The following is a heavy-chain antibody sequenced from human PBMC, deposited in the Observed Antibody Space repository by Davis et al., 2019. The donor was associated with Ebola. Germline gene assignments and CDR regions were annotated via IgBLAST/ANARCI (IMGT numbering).Heavy chain of an antibody. CDR2: IKYNDVTT. CDR1: RGTFTIYY. CDR3: AREWSGSLGPFDY. Sequence: AASVKVSCKASRGTFTIYYLHWVRQAPGQGLEWMGMIKYNDVTTRYAQNFQGRVTITRDTSASTAYMELSSLRSEDTAVYYCAREWSGSLGPFDYWGQGTLVTVSS. D-gene: IGHD3-3*01. V-gene: IGHV1-46*01. J-gene: IGHJ4*02.